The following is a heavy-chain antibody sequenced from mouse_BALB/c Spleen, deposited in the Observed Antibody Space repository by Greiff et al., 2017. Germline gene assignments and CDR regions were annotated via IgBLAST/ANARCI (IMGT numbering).Heavy chain of an antibody. CDR2: ISSGSSTI. CDR1: GFTFSSFG. J-gene: IGHJ1*01. Sequence: EVHLVESGGGLVQPGGSRKLSCAASGFTFSSFGMHWVRQAPEKGLEWVAYISSGSSTIYYADTVKGRFTISRDNPKNTLFLQMTSLRSEDTAMYYCAREKFMGYFDVWGAGTTVTVSS. CDR3: AREKFMGYFDV. V-gene: IGHV5-17*02. D-gene: IGHD1-1*01.